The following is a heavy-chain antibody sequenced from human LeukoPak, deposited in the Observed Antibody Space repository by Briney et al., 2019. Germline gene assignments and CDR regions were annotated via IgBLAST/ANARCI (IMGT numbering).Heavy chain of an antibody. J-gene: IGHJ4*02. CDR2: IWYDGSNK. Sequence: GGSLRLSCAASGFTFSSYGMHWVRQAPGKGLEWVAVIWYDGSNKYYADSVKGRFTISRDNSKNTLYLQMNSLRAEDTAVYYCARDTEGYYDSSGYYYGYFDYWGRGTLVTVSS. D-gene: IGHD3-22*01. CDR1: GFTFSSYG. CDR3: ARDTEGYYDSSGYYYGYFDY. V-gene: IGHV3-33*01.